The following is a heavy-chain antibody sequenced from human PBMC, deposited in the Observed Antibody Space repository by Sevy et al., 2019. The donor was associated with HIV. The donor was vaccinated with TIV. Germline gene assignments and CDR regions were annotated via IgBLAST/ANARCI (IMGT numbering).Heavy chain of an antibody. CDR2: IRYDGSNE. D-gene: IGHD2-8*02. V-gene: IGHV3-30*02. CDR1: GFTFSNHG. CDR3: AKDRKVLLVVYAIPFDVFDI. Sequence: GGSLRLSCAASGFTFSNHGMHWVRQAPGKGLEWVAFIRYDGSNEYYGDSVKGRFTISRDNSKDTLYLQMNSLRPEHRAVYSCAKDRKVLLVVYAIPFDVFDIWGHGTMVTVSS. J-gene: IGHJ3*02.